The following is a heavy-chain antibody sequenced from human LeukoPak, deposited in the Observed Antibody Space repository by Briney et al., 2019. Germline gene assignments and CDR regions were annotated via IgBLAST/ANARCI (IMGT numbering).Heavy chain of an antibody. V-gene: IGHV3-30*18. CDR2: ISYDGSNK. CDR3: AKDYGYGYEIDY. D-gene: IGHD5-18*01. J-gene: IGHJ4*02. CDR1: GITFSSYG. Sequence: PGGSLRLPCGASGITFSSYGMHWVRQAPGKGLEWVAVISYDGSNKYYSDSVKSRFTISRDNSKNTLYLQMNSLRAEDTAVYYCAKDYGYGYEIDYWGQGTLVTVSS.